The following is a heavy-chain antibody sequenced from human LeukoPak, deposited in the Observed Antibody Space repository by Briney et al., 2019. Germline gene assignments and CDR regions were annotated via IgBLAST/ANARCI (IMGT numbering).Heavy chain of an antibody. CDR1: GFTFSSYA. Sequence: LRGSLSLSCAASGFTFSSYAMSWVRQAPGKGLEWVSAFSGSGGSTYYADSVKGRFTISRDNSKNTLYLQMNSLRAEDTAVYYCAKSSPPPLRYWGQGTLVTVSS. V-gene: IGHV3-23*01. J-gene: IGHJ4*02. CDR2: FSGSGGST. CDR3: AKSSPPPLRY.